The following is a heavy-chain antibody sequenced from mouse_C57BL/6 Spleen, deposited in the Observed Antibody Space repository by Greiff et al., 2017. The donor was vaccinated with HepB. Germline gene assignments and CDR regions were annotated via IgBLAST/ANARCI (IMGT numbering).Heavy chain of an antibody. Sequence: DVKLVESGGGLVKPGGSLKLSCAASGFTFSDYGMHWVRQAPEKGLEWVAYISSGSSTIYYADTVKGRFTISRDNAKNTLFLQMTSLRSEDTAMYYCARKRGSREFAYWGQGTLVTVSA. CDR1: GFTFSDYG. CDR3: ARKRGSREFAY. CDR2: ISSGSSTI. J-gene: IGHJ3*01. V-gene: IGHV5-17*01.